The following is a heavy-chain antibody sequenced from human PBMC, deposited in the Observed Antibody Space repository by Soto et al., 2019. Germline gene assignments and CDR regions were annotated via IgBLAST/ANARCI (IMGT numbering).Heavy chain of an antibody. CDR1: SFNFSSYA. CDR2: ISNTGGNT. D-gene: IGHD2-15*01. Sequence: GGSMRLSCAASSFNFSSYAMNWVRQAPGKGLEWVSGISNTGGNTYYADSVKGRFTISRDNSKNTLYLQMNSLNAEDTALYYWARMDYARYCSGGNCPYYFDYWGQGALVTVSS. J-gene: IGHJ4*02. CDR3: ARMDYARYCSGGNCPYYFDY. V-gene: IGHV3-23*01.